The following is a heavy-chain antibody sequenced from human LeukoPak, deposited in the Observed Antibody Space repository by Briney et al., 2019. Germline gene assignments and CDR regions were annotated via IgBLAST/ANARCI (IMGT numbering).Heavy chain of an antibody. J-gene: IGHJ4*02. CDR1: DGSFSGYY. CDR3: ARAPKYYYDSSGHYFDY. Sequence: SETLSLTCAVYDGSFSGYYWSWIRQPPGKGLEWIGEINHSGSTNYNPSLKSRVTISVDTSKNQFSLKLSSVTAADTAVYYCARAPKYYYDSSGHYFDYWGQGTLVTVSS. D-gene: IGHD3-22*01. V-gene: IGHV4-34*01. CDR2: INHSGST.